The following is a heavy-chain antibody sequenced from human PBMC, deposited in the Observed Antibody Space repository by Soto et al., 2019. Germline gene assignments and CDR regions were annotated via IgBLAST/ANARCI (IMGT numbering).Heavy chain of an antibody. D-gene: IGHD3-10*01. CDR2: IRGSGDST. Sequence: EVRLLESGGGLVQPGGSLRLSCAASGFTFSVYAMSWVRQAPGKGLEWVSGIRGSGDSTHYADSVKGRFTVSSDNSKSMLDLQTNSLRAEDSAIYYCAKAPYGGFTYWGQGTLVTVSS. V-gene: IGHV3-23*01. J-gene: IGHJ4*02. CDR3: AKAPYGGFTY. CDR1: GFTFSVYA.